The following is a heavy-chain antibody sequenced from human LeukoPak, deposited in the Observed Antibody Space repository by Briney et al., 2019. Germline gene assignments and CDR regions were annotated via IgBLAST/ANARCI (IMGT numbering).Heavy chain of an antibody. Sequence: GGSLRLSCAASGFTFSSYWMSWVRQAPGKGLEWVANIKQHGSEQYYVDSVKGRFTISRDNGKDSLYLQRNSLRADDTDVYYCAREGRESQGFDYWGQGTLVTVSS. J-gene: IGHJ4*02. D-gene: IGHD3-10*01. CDR1: GFTFSSYW. CDR2: IKQHGSEQ. V-gene: IGHV3-7*05. CDR3: AREGRESQGFDY.